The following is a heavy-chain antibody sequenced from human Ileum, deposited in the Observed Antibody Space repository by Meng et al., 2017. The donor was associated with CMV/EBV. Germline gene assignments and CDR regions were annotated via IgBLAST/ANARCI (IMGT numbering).Heavy chain of an antibody. V-gene: IGHV3-23*01. D-gene: IGHD3-22*01. CDR3: AKDNGWLSAY. CDR2: FSGTATST. CDR1: GFTFSSSG. Sequence: LSCAASGFTFSSSGMSWVRQAPGKGLEWVSGFSGTATSTYYADSVKGRFTISRDNSKNTLYLQMNSLRADDTAVYYCAKDNGWLSAYWGQGTLVTVSS. J-gene: IGHJ4*02.